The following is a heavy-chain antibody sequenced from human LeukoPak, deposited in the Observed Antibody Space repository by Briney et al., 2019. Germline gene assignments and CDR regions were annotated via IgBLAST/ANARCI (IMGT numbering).Heavy chain of an antibody. CDR1: GFTFSSFW. D-gene: IGHD5-18*01. CDR2: INQDGNEK. J-gene: IGHJ4*02. V-gene: IGHV3-7*01. CDR3: ARGGSGYSYGKIDS. Sequence: QAGGSLRLSCAASGFTFSSFWMSWVRQSPGKGLEWVANINQDGNEKYYVDSVKGRFTISRDSAKNSLYLQMNSLRDEDTAVYYCARGGSGYSYGKIDSWGQGILVTVSS.